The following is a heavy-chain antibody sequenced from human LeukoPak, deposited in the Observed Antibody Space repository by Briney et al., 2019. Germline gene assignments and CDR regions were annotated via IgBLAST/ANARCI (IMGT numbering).Heavy chain of an antibody. Sequence: ASVKVSCKVSGYTLTELSMHWVRQAPGKGLEWMGGFDPEDGETIYAQKFQGRVTMTEDTSTDTAYMELSSLRSEDTAVYYCATAPVAGTTLVYWGQGTLVTVSS. J-gene: IGHJ4*02. CDR2: FDPEDGET. CDR1: GYTLTELS. CDR3: ATAPVAGTTLVY. D-gene: IGHD1-7*01. V-gene: IGHV1-24*01.